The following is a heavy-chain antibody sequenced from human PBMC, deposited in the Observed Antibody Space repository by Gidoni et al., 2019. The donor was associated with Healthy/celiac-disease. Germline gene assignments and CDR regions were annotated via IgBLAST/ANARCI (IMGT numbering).Heavy chain of an antibody. Sequence: EVHLVESGGGLVKPGGSLSLSCAASGFTFSNALMGWVRQAPGKGLEWVGRIKSKTDGGTTDYAAPVKGRFTISRDDSKNTLYLQMNSLKTEDTAVYYCTTAGYSGYDFERWGQGTLVTVSS. V-gene: IGHV3-15*01. CDR1: GFTFSNAL. CDR3: TTAGYSGYDFER. D-gene: IGHD5-12*01. CDR2: IKSKTDGGTT. J-gene: IGHJ5*02.